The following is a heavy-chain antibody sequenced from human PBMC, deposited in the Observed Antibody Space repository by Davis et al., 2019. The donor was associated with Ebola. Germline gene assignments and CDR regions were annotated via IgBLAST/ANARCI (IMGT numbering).Heavy chain of an antibody. CDR2: ISYDGSNK. Sequence: GGSLRLSCAASGFTFSSYGMHWVRQAPGKGLEWVAVISYDGSNKYYADSVKGRFTISRDNSKNTLYLQMNSLRAEDTAVYYCAKDRIVATGRLDYWGQGTLVTVSS. CDR3: AKDRIVATGRLDY. D-gene: IGHD5-12*01. J-gene: IGHJ4*02. V-gene: IGHV3-30*18. CDR1: GFTFSSYG.